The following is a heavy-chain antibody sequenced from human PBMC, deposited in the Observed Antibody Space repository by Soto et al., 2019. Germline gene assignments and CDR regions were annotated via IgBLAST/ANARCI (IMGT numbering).Heavy chain of an antibody. Sequence: GGSLRLSCAASGLTFSSYGMRWVRQAPGKGLEWVAVIWYDGSNKYYADSVKGRFTISRDNSKNTLYLQMNSLRAEDTAVYYCASDVGAQFDYWGQGTLVTVSS. V-gene: IGHV3-33*01. D-gene: IGHD1-26*01. CDR1: GLTFSSYG. CDR3: ASDVGAQFDY. CDR2: IWYDGSNK. J-gene: IGHJ4*02.